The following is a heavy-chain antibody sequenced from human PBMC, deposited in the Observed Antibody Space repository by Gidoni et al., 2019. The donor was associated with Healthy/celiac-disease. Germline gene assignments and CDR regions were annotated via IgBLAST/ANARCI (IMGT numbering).Heavy chain of an antibody. CDR2: ISAYNGNT. D-gene: IGHD4-17*01. J-gene: IGHJ3*02. Sequence: QVQLVQSGAEVKKPGASVKVSCKASGYTFTSYGISWVRQAPGQGLEWMGWISAYNGNTNYAQKLQGRVTMTTDTSTSTAYMELRSLRSDDTAVYYCARPSNKDRTTAPHHLDDAFDIWGQGTMVTVSS. CDR1: GYTFTSYG. V-gene: IGHV1-18*01. CDR3: ARPSNKDRTTAPHHLDDAFDI.